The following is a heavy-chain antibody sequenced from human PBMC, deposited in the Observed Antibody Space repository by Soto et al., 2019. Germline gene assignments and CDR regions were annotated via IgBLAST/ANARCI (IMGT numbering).Heavy chain of an antibody. D-gene: IGHD6-19*01. V-gene: IGHV4-61*01. CDR1: GGSVTTDNYY. CDR2: IHYSGST. J-gene: IGHJ4*02. Sequence: QMQLQESGPGLVTPSETLSLTCTVSGGSVTTDNYYWSWIRQPPGKGLEWIAYIHYSGSTNSNPSLKSRVTISVDTSKNQFSLKLSSVTAADTAVYYCARAPYSSGWPDSWGQGTLVTVSS. CDR3: ARAPYSSGWPDS.